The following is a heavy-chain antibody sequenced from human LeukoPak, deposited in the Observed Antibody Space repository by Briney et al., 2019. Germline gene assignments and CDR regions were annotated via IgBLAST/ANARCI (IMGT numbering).Heavy chain of an antibody. CDR3: AKQAGGSGSYYYY. J-gene: IGHJ4*02. CDR2: ISGSGGST. D-gene: IGHD3-10*01. Sequence: GGSLRLSCAASGFTFSNYAMTWVRQAPGKGLEWVSAISGSGGSTYYADSVKGRLTISRDNSKSTLYLQMSSLRAEDTAVYYCAKQAGGSGSYYYYWGQGTLVTVSS. V-gene: IGHV3-23*01. CDR1: GFTFSNYA.